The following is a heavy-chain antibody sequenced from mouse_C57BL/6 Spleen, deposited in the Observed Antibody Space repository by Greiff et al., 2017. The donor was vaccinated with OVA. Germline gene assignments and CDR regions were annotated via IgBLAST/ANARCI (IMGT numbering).Heavy chain of an antibody. CDR3: ARSRLFAY. Sequence: QVHVKQPGAELVKPGASVKLSCKASGYTFTSYWMQWVKQRPGQGLEWIGEIDPSDSYTNYNQKFKGKATLTVDTSSSTAYMQLSSLTSEDSAVYYCARSRLFAYWGQGTLVTVSA. V-gene: IGHV1-50*01. J-gene: IGHJ3*01. CDR2: IDPSDSYT. CDR1: GYTFTSYW.